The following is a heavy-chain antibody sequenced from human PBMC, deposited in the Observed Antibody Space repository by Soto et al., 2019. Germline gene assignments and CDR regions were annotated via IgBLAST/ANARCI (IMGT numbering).Heavy chain of an antibody. V-gene: IGHV3-23*01. CDR3: AKDDGSSWYVDY. CDR2: ISGSGVRT. CDR1: VFSFSNYA. Sequence: GSPRLSCIASVFSFSNYAISWVRQAPGKGLEWVSGISGSGVRTYYADSVKGRFTISRDNSKNTLYLQRNSLRAEDTAVHYCAKDDGSSWYVDYWGQGTLVTVSS. J-gene: IGHJ4*02. D-gene: IGHD6-13*01.